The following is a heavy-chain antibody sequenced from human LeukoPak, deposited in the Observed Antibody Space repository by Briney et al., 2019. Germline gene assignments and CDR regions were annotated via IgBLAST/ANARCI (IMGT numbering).Heavy chain of an antibody. CDR1: GYTFTSYD. D-gene: IGHD3-16*01. Sequence: RASVKVSCKASGYTFTSYDINWVRQATGQGLEWMGWMNPNSGNTGYAQKFQGRVTITRNTSISTAYMELSNLRPEDTAVYYCARGPGEREQSWGQGTLVTVSS. CDR3: ARGPGEREQS. CDR2: MNPNSGNT. J-gene: IGHJ4*02. V-gene: IGHV1-8*03.